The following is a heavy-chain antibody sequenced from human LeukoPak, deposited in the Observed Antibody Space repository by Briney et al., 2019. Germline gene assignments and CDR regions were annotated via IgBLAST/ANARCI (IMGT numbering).Heavy chain of an antibody. CDR3: ARAQFRSGYQGIFDY. CDR1: GDSVSSNSAA. J-gene: IGHJ4*02. V-gene: IGHV6-1*01. CDR2: TYYRSKWYN. D-gene: IGHD3-3*01. Sequence: SQTLSLTCAISGDSVSSNSAAWNWIRQSPSRGLEWLGRTYYRSKWYNDYAVSVKSRITINPDTSKNQFSLKLTSVTAADTAVYYCARAQFRSGYQGIFDYWGQGTLVTVSS.